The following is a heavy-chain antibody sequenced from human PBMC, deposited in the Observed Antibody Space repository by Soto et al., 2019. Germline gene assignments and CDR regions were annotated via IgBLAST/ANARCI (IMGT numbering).Heavy chain of an antibody. CDR2: INPNSGGT. CDR1: GYTFTGYY. CDR3: ARDGAYSNYYYYYGMDV. V-gene: IGHV1-2*04. Sequence: VQLVQSGAEVKKPGASVKVSCKASGYTFTGYYMHWVRQAPAQGLVWMGWINPNSGGTNYAQKIQCWVTMTRGTSISTAYMELSRLRSDDTAVYYCARDGAYSNYYYYYGMDVWGQGTTVTVSS. D-gene: IGHD6-13*01. J-gene: IGHJ6*02.